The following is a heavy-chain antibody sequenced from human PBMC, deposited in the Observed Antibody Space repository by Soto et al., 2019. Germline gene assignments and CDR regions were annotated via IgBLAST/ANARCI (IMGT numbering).Heavy chain of an antibody. CDR3: ARGRGVIYIISDAFDI. CDR1: GDSVSSNSAA. V-gene: IGHV6-1*01. CDR2: TYYRSKWYN. D-gene: IGHD5-12*01. J-gene: IGHJ3*02. Sequence: SQTLSLTCAISGDSVSSNSAAWNWIRQSPSRGLEWLGRTYYRSKWYNDYAVSVKSRITINPDTSKNQFSLQLNSVTPEDTAVYYCARGRGVIYIISDAFDIWGQGTMVTVSS.